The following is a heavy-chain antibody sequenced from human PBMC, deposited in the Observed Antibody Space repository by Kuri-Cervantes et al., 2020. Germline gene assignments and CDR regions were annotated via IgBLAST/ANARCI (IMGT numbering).Heavy chain of an antibody. D-gene: IGHD2-21*01. CDR1: GYTFTSYD. V-gene: IGHV1-8*02. Sequence: ASVKVSCKASGYTFTSYDINWVRQATGQGLEWMEWMNPNSANTGYAQNFQGRLSSLRSEDTAVYYCARGIPFHHWGQGTLVTVSS. J-gene: IGHJ1*01. CDR2: MNPNSANT. CDR3: ARGIPFHH.